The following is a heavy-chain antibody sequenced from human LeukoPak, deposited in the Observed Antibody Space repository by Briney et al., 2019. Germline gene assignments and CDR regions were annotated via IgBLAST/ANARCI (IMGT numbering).Heavy chain of an antibody. CDR1: GGTFSSYA. V-gene: IGHV1-69*13. CDR2: ITPIYGTA. D-gene: IGHD3-10*01. Sequence: SVKVSCKASGGTFSSYAINWVRQAPGQGLEWMGRITPIYGTANYAQNFQGRVTITADESTSTAYMELRSLRSDDTAVYYCARSLVGGSGSFHYWGQGTLVTVSS. CDR3: ARSLVGGSGSFHY. J-gene: IGHJ4*02.